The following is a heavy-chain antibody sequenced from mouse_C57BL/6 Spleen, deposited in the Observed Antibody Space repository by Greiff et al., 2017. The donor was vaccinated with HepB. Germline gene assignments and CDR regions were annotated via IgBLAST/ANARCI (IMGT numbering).Heavy chain of an antibody. CDR3: ARSPFTTVVAPVAY. Sequence: QVQLQQSGAELVKPGASVKLSCKASGYTFTSYWMHWVKQRPGRGLEWIGRIDPNSGGTKYNEKFKSKATLTVDKPSSTAYMQLSSLTSEDAAVYYCARSPFTTVVAPVAYWGQGTLVTVSA. V-gene: IGHV1-72*01. J-gene: IGHJ3*01. D-gene: IGHD1-1*01. CDR1: GYTFTSYW. CDR2: IDPNSGGT.